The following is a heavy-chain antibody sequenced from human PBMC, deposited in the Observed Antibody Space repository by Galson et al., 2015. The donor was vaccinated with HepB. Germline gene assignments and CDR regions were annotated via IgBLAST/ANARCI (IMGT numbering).Heavy chain of an antibody. Sequence: SLRLSCAASGFTVSSNYMSWVRQTPGKGLEWVSVIYSGGSTYYADSVKGRFTISRDNSKNTLYLQMNSLRAEDTAVYYCASLLGAYCGGDCYYDYFDYWGHGTLVTVSS. V-gene: IGHV3-53*01. J-gene: IGHJ4*01. CDR1: GFTVSSNY. CDR3: ASLLGAYCGGDCYYDYFDY. D-gene: IGHD2-21*02. CDR2: IYSGGST.